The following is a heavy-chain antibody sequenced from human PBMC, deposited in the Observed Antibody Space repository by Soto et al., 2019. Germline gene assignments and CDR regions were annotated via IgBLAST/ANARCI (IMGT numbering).Heavy chain of an antibody. CDR2: INHSGST. D-gene: IGHD2-8*02. CDR1: GGSISSSSYY. Sequence: PSETLSLTCTVSGGSISSSSYYWSWIRQPPGKGLEWIGEINHSGSTNYNPSLKSRVTISVDTSKNQFSLKLTSVTAADTAVYYCARDKITGLFDYWGQGTLVTVSS. J-gene: IGHJ4*02. V-gene: IGHV4-39*07. CDR3: ARDKITGLFDY.